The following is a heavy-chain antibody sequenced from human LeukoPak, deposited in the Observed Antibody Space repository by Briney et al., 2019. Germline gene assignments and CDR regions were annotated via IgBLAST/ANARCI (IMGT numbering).Heavy chain of an antibody. CDR3: ARHVSRYDFWSGIVGDAFDI. J-gene: IGHJ3*02. CDR2: SSYSGST. V-gene: IGHV4-59*08. Sequence: SETLSLTCTVSGDSISHSSWSWLRQPPGKGLEWIGYSSYSGSTNFNPSLKSRVTISVDTSKNQFSLKLSSVTAADTAVYYCARHVSRYDFWSGIVGDAFDIWGQGTMVTVSS. CDR1: GDSISHSS. D-gene: IGHD3-3*01.